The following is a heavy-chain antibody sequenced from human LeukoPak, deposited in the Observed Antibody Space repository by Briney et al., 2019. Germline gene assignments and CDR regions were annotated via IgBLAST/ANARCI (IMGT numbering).Heavy chain of an antibody. V-gene: IGHV3-64D*09. CDR2: ISANGGTT. CDR1: VFTFTSYA. CDR3: VKSGTSSGSRGNAFDI. Sequence: QPGGSLRLSCSASVFTFTSYAMHWVRQAPGKGLEYVSSISANGGTTYYADAVKGRFTISRDNSKYTVYLKMSSLRTEDTAVYYCVKSGTSSGSRGNAFDIWGQGTMVTVSS. D-gene: IGHD1-26*01. J-gene: IGHJ3*02.